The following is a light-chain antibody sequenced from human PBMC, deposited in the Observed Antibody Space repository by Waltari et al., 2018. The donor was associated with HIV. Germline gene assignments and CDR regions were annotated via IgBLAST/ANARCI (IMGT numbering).Light chain of an antibody. Sequence: QSALTQPASVSGSPGQSITISCTGTSIDIGIYNYVSWYQQHPGKAPKLMIYEVSNRPSGVSNRFSGSKSGNTASLTISGLQAEDEADYYCSSYTSSITVVFGGGTKLTVL. CDR3: SSYTSSITVV. J-gene: IGLJ2*01. CDR1: SIDIGIYNY. V-gene: IGLV2-14*01. CDR2: EVS.